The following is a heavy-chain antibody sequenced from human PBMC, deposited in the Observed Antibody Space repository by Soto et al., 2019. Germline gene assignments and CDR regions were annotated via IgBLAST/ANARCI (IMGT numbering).Heavy chain of an antibody. CDR2: ISGDGGST. CDR1: GFTFDDYA. J-gene: IGHJ6*02. CDR3: AKDDVWGSYYGMDV. Sequence: GGSLRLSCAASGFTFDDYAMHWVRQAPGKGLEWVSLISGDGGSTYYADSVKGRFAISRDNSKNSLYLQMNSLRTEDTALYYCAKDDVWGSYYGMDVWGQGTTVTVSS. V-gene: IGHV3-43*02. D-gene: IGHD3-16*01.